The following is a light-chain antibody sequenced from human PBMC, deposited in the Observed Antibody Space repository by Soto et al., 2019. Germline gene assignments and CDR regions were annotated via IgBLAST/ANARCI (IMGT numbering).Light chain of an antibody. V-gene: IGKV3-15*01. CDR2: GAS. J-gene: IGKJ4*01. Sequence: EIVMTQPPATLSVSPGERATLSCRASQSVSNNLAWYQQKPGQAPRLLIYGASTRATGIPARFSGSGSQTEFNLTISSLQSEDFADYYCQQYSNWPLTFGGGTKVETK. CDR3: QQYSNWPLT. CDR1: QSVSNN.